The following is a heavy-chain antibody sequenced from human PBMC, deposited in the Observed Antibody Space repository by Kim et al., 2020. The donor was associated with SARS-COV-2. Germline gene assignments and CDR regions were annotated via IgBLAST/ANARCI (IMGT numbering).Heavy chain of an antibody. CDR2: ISGSGGST. Sequence: GGSLRLSCAASGFTFSSYAMSWVRQAPGKGLEWVSAISGSGGSTYYADSVKGRFTISRDNSKNTLYLQMNSLRAEDTAVYYCAKGQFLESTGSKGDAFDIWGQGTMVTVSS. D-gene: IGHD3-3*01. V-gene: IGHV3-23*01. CDR3: AKGQFLESTGSKGDAFDI. J-gene: IGHJ3*02. CDR1: GFTFSSYA.